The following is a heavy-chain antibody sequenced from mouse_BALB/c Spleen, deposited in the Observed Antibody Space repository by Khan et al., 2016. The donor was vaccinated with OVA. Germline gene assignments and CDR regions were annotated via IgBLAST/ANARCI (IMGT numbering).Heavy chain of an antibody. D-gene: IGHD1-1*01. CDR3: ARGNYYGSNSWFAY. Sequence: QIQLVQSGPELKKPGETVKISCKASGYTFTNYGMNWVKQAPGKGLKWMGWINTNTGEPTYAEEFKGRFAFSLETSVSTAYLQLNNLKNEDTATYFCARGNYYGSNSWFAYWGQGTLVTVSA. J-gene: IGHJ3*01. V-gene: IGHV9-3*02. CDR2: INTNTGEP. CDR1: GYTFTNYG.